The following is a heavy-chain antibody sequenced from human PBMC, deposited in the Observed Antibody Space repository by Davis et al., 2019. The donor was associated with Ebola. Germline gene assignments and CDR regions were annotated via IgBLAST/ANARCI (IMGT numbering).Heavy chain of an antibody. CDR1: GGTFSSYA. Sequence: SVKVSCKASGGTFSSYAISWVRQAPGQGLEWMGGIIPIFGTANYAQKFQGRVTITADESTSTAYMELSSLRSEDTAVYYCARGGYSSSWYGVGYYYGMDVWGQGTTVTVSS. J-gene: IGHJ6*02. CDR3: ARGGYSSSWYGVGYYYGMDV. CDR2: IIPIFGTA. V-gene: IGHV1-69*13. D-gene: IGHD6-13*01.